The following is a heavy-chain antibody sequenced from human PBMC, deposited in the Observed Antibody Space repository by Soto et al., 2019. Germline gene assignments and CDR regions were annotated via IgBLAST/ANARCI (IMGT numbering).Heavy chain of an antibody. J-gene: IGHJ5*02. CDR2: IDGSGGIT. CDR3: VKNSGWFKT. Sequence: QLLQSGGGLVQPGGALTLSCAASGFTFGTTDMSWVRQAPGEGLEWVSTIDGSGGITYYAASVKGRFTISRDNSRNTVYLQMNSLRAADTALYYCVKNSGWFKTWGQGALVTVSS. CDR1: GFTFGTTD. V-gene: IGHV3-23*01. D-gene: IGHD3-10*01.